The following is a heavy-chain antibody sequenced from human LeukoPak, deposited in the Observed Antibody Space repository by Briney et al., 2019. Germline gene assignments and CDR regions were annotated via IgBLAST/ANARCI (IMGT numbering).Heavy chain of an antibody. CDR1: GYTFNNFW. V-gene: IGHV5-51*01. J-gene: IGHJ3*02. D-gene: IGHD5-18*01. CDR3: TRAPYSNGADTFDI. CDR2: IYPANFET. Sequence: GESLKISCKGFGYTFNNFWIGWVRQMPGKGLEWMGNIYPANFETRYSPSFRGQVTISVDKSISTAYLQWNTLKAADIGMYYCTRAPYSNGADTFDIWGQGTMVTVSS.